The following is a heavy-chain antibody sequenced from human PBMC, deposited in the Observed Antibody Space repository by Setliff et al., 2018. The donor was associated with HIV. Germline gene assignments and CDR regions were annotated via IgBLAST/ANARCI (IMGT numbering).Heavy chain of an antibody. Sequence: GASVKVSCKASGFTFTTYDINWVRQSTGQGLEWMGWMNPNSGDTGYAQKFQGRVTMTRNTSITTAYMELSSLRSEDTAVYYCARGRGVLLWLGELANVFDIWGQGTMVTVSS. D-gene: IGHD3-10*01. V-gene: IGHV1-8*02. CDR2: MNPNSGDT. J-gene: IGHJ3*02. CDR3: ARGRGVLLWLGELANVFDI. CDR1: GFTFTTYD.